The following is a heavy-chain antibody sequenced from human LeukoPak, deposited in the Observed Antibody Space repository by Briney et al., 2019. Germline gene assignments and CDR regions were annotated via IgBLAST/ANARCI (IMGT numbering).Heavy chain of an antibody. D-gene: IGHD3-16*01. Sequence: ETLSLTCTVSRGSFTTYSWSWIRQPAGKGLEWIGRLSGSGDTNFNPSLKTRVTMSADESKNQFSLHLRSVTAADTAVYFCARDLTLTVAFDIWGQGTVVTVSS. CDR1: RGSFTTYS. J-gene: IGHJ3*02. CDR2: LSGSGDT. CDR3: ARDLTLTVAFDI. V-gene: IGHV4-4*07.